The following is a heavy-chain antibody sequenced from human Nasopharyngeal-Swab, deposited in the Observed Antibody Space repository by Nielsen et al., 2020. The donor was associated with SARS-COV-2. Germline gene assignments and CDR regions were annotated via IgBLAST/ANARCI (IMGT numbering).Heavy chain of an antibody. V-gene: IGHV3-23*01. D-gene: IGHD3-16*01. CDR2: ISGSGGST. CDR1: GFTFSSYA. CDR3: AKSKIMITFGGARDSFDY. Sequence: GESLKISCAASGFTFSSYAMSWVRQAPGKGLEWVSAISGSGGSTYHADSEKGRFTISRDNSKNTLYLQMNSLRAEDTAVYYCAKSKIMITFGGARDSFDYWGQGTLVTVSS. J-gene: IGHJ4*02.